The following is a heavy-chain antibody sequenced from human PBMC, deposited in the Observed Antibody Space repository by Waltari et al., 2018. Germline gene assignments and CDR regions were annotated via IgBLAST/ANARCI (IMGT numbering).Heavy chain of an antibody. CDR2: VSSTGGA. V-gene: IGHV4-61*02. Sequence: QVLLQESGPGLMQASQTLSLTCTVSGDSISIADYYWSWIRRPAGKEMQWIGRVSSTGGANYDPSLKRRATISVDSSKNQFSLSLTSVTAADTAIYYCAREDLAVRKTGGFDYWGQGVLVSVSS. CDR3: AREDLAVRKTGGFDY. CDR1: GDSISIADYY. J-gene: IGHJ4*02. D-gene: IGHD6-19*01.